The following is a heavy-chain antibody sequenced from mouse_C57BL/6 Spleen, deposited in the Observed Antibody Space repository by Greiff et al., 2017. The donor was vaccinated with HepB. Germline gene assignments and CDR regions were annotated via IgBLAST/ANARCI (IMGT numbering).Heavy chain of an antibody. J-gene: IGHJ4*01. D-gene: IGHD2-4*01. CDR1: GYTFTSYW. CDR2: INPSSGYT. CDR3: ARAFRSRLYYATHC. V-gene: IGHV1-7*01. Sequence: VQLQQSGAELAKPGASVMLSCKASGYTFTSYWLHWVNQRPGQGLEWIGYINPSSGYTKYNQKFKDKATLTADKSSSTAYMQLSSLTYEDSAVYYCARAFRSRLYYATHCWGDRTSATVSS.